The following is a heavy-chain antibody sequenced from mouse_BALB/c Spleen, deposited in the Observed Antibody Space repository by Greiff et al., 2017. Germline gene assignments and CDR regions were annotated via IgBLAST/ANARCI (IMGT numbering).Heavy chain of an antibody. CDR2: ISSGGST. CDR3: ARERNYYGSSPHFDY. V-gene: IGHV5-6-5*01. Sequence: EVQLVESGGGLVKPGGSLKLSCAASGFTFSSYAMSWVRQTPEKRLEWVASISSGGSTYYPDSVKGRFTISRDNARNILYLQMSSLRSEDTAMYYCARERNYYGSSPHFDYWGQGTTLTVSS. CDR1: GFTFSSYA. J-gene: IGHJ2*01. D-gene: IGHD1-1*01.